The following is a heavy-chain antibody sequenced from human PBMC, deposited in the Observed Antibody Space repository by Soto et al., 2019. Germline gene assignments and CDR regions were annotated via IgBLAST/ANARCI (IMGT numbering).Heavy chain of an antibody. J-gene: IGHJ4*02. V-gene: IGHV4-39*02. D-gene: IGHD6-13*01. Sequence: SETLSLTCTVSGGSISSSSYYWGWIRQPPGKGLEWIGSIYYSGSTYYNPSLKSRVTISVDTSKNQFSLKLSSVTAADTAVYYCAREQQLTNYFDYWGQGTLVTVSS. CDR1: GGSISSSSYY. CDR2: IYYSGST. CDR3: AREQQLTNYFDY.